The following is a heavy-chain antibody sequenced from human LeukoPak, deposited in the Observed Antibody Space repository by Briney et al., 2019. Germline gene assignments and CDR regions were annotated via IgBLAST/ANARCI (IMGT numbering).Heavy chain of an antibody. CDR1: GFTVSSNY. V-gene: IGHV3-66*01. CDR3: ARASGGQDWYFDL. D-gene: IGHD4-23*01. CDR2: IYSGGST. Sequence: GGSLRLSCAASGFTVSSNYMSWVRQAPGKGLEWVSVIYSGGSTYYADSVKGRFTISRDNSKNTLYLQMNSLRAEDTAVYYCARASGGQDWYFDLWGRGTLVTVSS. J-gene: IGHJ2*01.